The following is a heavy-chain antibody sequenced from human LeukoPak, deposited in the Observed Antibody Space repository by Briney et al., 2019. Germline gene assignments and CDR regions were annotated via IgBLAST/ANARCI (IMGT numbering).Heavy chain of an antibody. J-gene: IGHJ4*02. D-gene: IGHD2-2*01. CDR3: ARNDVVVPAAIIDY. Sequence: PGRSLRLSRAASGFIFSSYAMHWVRQAPGKGLEWVAVISYDGSNKYYADSVKGRFTISRDNSKNTLYLQMNSLRAEDTAVYYCARNDVVVPAAIIDYWGQGTLVTVSS. CDR2: ISYDGSNK. V-gene: IGHV3-30*04. CDR1: GFIFSSYA.